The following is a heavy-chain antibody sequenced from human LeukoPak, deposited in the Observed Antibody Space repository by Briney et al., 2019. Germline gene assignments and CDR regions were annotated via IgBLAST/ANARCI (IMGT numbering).Heavy chain of an antibody. D-gene: IGHD3-10*01. CDR2: VFPSGLT. Sequence: PSETLSLTCSVSNGSFTNYYWGWIRQPPGKRLEWIGYVFPSGLTNYNPSLNSRVTISLDTAKSQFSLTLKSVTAADTAVYYCARGTFGYTNYGSGRVGDYFYYMDVWGKGATVTVSS. CDR3: ARGTFGYTNYGSGRVGDYFYYMDV. J-gene: IGHJ6*03. CDR1: NGSFTNYY. V-gene: IGHV4-4*08.